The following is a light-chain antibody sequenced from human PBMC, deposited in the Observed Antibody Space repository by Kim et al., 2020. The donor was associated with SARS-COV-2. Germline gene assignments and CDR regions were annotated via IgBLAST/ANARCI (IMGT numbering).Light chain of an antibody. CDR1: QRLGNW. J-gene: IGKJ4*01. CDR2: DAS. Sequence: ASVGDRVTITCRASQRLGNWLAWYQQKPGKTPNLLIYDASSLESGVPSRFSGSGSATEFTLTISSLQPDDFATYYCQQYNDYPLTFGGGTKVDIK. CDR3: QQYNDYPLT. V-gene: IGKV1-5*01.